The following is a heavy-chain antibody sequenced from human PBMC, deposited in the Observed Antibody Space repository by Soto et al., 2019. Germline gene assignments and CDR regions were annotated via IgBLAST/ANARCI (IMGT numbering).Heavy chain of an antibody. CDR2: IYPGDSDT. J-gene: IGHJ4*02. V-gene: IGHV5-51*01. CDR1: VYIFTKYW. Sequence: PGESLKISCNSSVYIFTKYWIGWVRQMPGKGLEWMGIIYPGDSDTRYGPSFQGQVTISADKSISTAFLQWSSLQASDTAMYYCAISIEVPGIPHYFDYWGQGTQVTVSS. D-gene: IGHD2-21*02. CDR3: AISIEVPGIPHYFDY.